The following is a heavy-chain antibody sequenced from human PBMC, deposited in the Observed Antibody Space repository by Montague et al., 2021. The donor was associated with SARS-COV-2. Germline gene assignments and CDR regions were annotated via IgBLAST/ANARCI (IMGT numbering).Heavy chain of an antibody. V-gene: IGHV6-1*01. CDR2: TYYRSKWYH. CDR1: GDSVSSNTAT. CDR3: ARTTTRMLYPENAFDI. Sequence: CAISGDSVSSNTATWNWIRQSPSRGLEWLGRTYYRSKWYHDYAISLKSRTTTNPDTSKNQFSLQLSSVAPEDTAVFYCARTTTRMLYPENAFDIWGQGTMVTVSS. J-gene: IGHJ3*02. D-gene: IGHD2-15*01.